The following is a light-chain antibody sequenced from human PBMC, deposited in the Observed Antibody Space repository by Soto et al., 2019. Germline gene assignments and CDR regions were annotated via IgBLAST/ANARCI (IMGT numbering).Light chain of an antibody. CDR2: KAS. Sequence: DIQMTQSPSTLSASVGDRVTITCRASQSISSWLAWYQQKAGKAPKLLIYKASSLESGVPARFSGSGSGTEFSLTISSLETAHLATYRSQQYNSYPSYTFGQGTKLEIK. V-gene: IGKV1-5*03. J-gene: IGKJ2*01. CDR1: QSISSW. CDR3: QQYNSYPSYT.